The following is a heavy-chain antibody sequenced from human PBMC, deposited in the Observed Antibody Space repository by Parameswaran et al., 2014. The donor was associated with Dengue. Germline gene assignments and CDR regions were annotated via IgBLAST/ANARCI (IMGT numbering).Heavy chain of an antibody. Sequence: WIRQPPGKGLEWVGRIRNKANSYTTEYAASVKGRFTISRDDSQNSLYLQMNSLKTEDTAVYYCARDARSYGGYFDLWGRGTLVTVSS. CDR2: IRNKANSYTT. V-gene: IGHV3-72*01. J-gene: IGHJ2*01. D-gene: IGHD1-26*01. CDR3: ARDARSYGGYFDL.